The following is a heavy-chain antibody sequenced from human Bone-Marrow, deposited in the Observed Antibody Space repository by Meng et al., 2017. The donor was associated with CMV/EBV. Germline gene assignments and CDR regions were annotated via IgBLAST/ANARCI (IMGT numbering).Heavy chain of an antibody. CDR1: GGTFSTYA. V-gene: IGHV1-69*05. J-gene: IGHJ5*02. Sequence: SVKVSCKASGGTFSTYAISWVRQAPGQGLEWMGGIIPIFGTTNYAQKFQGRVTMTRDTSTSTVYMELSSLRSEDTAVYYCARGRVVVPAAIPWWFDPWGEGTLATFSS. CDR2: IIPIFGTT. CDR3: ARGRVVVPAAIPWWFDP. D-gene: IGHD2-2*02.